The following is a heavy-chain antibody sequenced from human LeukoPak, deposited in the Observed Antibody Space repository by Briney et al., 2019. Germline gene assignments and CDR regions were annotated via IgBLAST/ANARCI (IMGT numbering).Heavy chain of an antibody. V-gene: IGHV3-23*01. Sequence: GGSLRLSCAASGFTFSTFAMSWVRQDPGRGLEWVSSITGAGDTTFYPESVKGRFTISRDNSKNTLYLQMSSLRVEDTALYFCVRDRNYYEALQRSYWGQGTLVTVSS. J-gene: IGHJ4*02. CDR3: VRDRNYYEALQRSY. CDR1: GFTFSTFA. D-gene: IGHD3-3*01. CDR2: ITGAGDTT.